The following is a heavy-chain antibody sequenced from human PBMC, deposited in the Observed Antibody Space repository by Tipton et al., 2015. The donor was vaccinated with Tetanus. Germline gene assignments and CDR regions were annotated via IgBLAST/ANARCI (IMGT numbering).Heavy chain of an antibody. D-gene: IGHD2-21*01. J-gene: IGHJ6*02. V-gene: IGHV4-59*01. Sequence: LTCTVSGGSISSYYWSWIRQPPGKGLEWIGYIYQNGDANYNPSLQSRVTISVDTSKNQFSLQLAFVTAADTAIYYCARERIEAFYYHGLDVWGPGTTVTVSS. CDR1: GGSISSYY. CDR2: IYQNGDA. CDR3: ARERIEAFYYHGLDV.